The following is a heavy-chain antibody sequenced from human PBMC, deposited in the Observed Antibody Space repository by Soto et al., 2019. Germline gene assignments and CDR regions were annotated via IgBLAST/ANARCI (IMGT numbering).Heavy chain of an antibody. CDR1: GGTFSTSA. J-gene: IGHJ6*02. D-gene: IGHD3-3*02. CDR3: ARDKDRQQLGGNYYYILEV. CDR2: IMPVFATP. Sequence: QVQLMQSGAEVKKPGSSVKVSCKASGGTFSTSAISWVRQAPGEGLEWVGGIMPVFATPDYAQKFQVRVTISAAASTTTAYLELTSLTTDDTDVYYCARDKDRQQLGGNYYYILEVWGQGTAITVSS. V-gene: IGHV1-69*12.